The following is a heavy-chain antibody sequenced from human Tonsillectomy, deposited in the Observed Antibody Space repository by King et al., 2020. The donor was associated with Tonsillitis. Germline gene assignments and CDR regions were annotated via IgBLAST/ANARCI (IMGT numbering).Heavy chain of an antibody. CDR1: GFTFNSYE. V-gene: IGHV3-48*03. CDR3: ARDGDYYDSSGYFDY. J-gene: IGHJ4*02. Sequence: VQLVESGGGLVQPGGSLRLSCAASGFTFNSYEMNWVRQAPGKGLEWVSYISSSGSTIYYADSVKGRFTISRDNAKNSLYLQMNSLRAEDTAVYYCARDGDYYDSSGYFDYWGQGTLVTVSS. D-gene: IGHD3-22*01. CDR2: ISSSGSTI.